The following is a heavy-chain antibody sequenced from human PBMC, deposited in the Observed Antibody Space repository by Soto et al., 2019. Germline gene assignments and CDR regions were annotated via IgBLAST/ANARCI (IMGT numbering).Heavy chain of an antibody. CDR3: ARDRGSFGFDP. V-gene: IGHV1-18*01. D-gene: IGHD6-19*01. CDR2: INTYNGNT. Sequence: ASVKVSCKAPGYTFTSYGMSWGRQAPGQGLEWMGRINTYNGNTNYAQKLQGRVAMTTDTSTSTAYMEVRSLRSDDTAVYYCARDRGSFGFDPWGQGTLDTVSS. CDR1: GYTFTSYG. J-gene: IGHJ5*02.